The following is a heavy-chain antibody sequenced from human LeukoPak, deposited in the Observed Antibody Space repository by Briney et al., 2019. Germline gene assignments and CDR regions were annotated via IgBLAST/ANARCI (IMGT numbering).Heavy chain of an antibody. J-gene: IGHJ4*02. D-gene: IGHD3-22*01. CDR1: GFTFSSYG. Sequence: GGSLRLSCAASGFTFSSYGMHWVRQAPGKGLEWVAFIRFTISRDNSKNTLYLQMNSLRAEDTAVYYCANEYYYDSSGYFFRPIDYWGQGTLVTVSS. V-gene: IGHV3-30*02. CDR3: ANEYYYDSSGYFFRPIDY. CDR2: I.